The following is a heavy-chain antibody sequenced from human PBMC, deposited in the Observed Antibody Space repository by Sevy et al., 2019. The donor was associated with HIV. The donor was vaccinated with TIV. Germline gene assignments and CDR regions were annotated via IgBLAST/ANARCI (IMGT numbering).Heavy chain of an antibody. D-gene: IGHD6-19*01. J-gene: IGHJ4*02. CDR2: IYYSGST. Sequence: SETLSLTCTVSGGSISSSSYYWGWIRQPPGKGLEWIGSIYYSGSTYYNPSLKSRVTISVDTSKNQFSLKLSSVTAADTAVYYCARRGAFIAVAGTSPFDYWGQRTLVTVSS. CDR1: GGSISSSSYY. V-gene: IGHV4-39*01. CDR3: ARRGAFIAVAGTSPFDY.